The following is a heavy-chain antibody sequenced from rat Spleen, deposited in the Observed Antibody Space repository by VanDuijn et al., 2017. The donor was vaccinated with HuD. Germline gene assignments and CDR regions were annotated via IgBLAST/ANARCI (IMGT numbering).Heavy chain of an antibody. Sequence: EVQLVESGGGLVQPGRSLKLSCAASGFTFSDYYMAWVRQAPKKGLEWVASISYEGSSTYYGDSVKGRFTISRDNAKSTLYLQMNSLRSEDTATYYCARHGTIAARYFDYWGQGVMVTVSS. D-gene: IGHD1-2*01. CDR3: ARHGTIAARYFDY. J-gene: IGHJ2*01. V-gene: IGHV5-22*01. CDR1: GFTFSDYY. CDR2: ISYEGSST.